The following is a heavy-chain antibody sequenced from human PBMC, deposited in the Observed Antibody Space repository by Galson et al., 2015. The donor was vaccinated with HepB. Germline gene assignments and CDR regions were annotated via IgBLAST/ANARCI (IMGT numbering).Heavy chain of an antibody. CDR3: ARYRFNWNYGPFDF. CDR2: ISQVGSEK. CDR1: GFSFSSYR. V-gene: IGHV3-7*01. D-gene: IGHD1-7*01. Sequence: SLRLSCAASGFSFSSYRMSWVRQAPGKGLEWVANISQVGSEKFYVDSVKARFTISRDNANNSLYLQMNRLRAGDTAVYYCARYRFNWNYGPFDFWGQGALVTVSS. J-gene: IGHJ4*02.